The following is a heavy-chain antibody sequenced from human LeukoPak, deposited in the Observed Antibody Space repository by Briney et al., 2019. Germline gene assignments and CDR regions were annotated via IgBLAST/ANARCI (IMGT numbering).Heavy chain of an antibody. CDR3: ARDPTANDY. V-gene: IGHV3-21*01. J-gene: IGHJ4*02. Sequence: GGSLRLSCKASGFTFSNYAMNWVRQAPGKGLEWVSSITSVSSYKYYADSVKGRFTISRDNAKNSLFLQMNSLRAEDTAIYYCARDPTANDYWGQGTLVTVSS. CDR2: ITSVSSYK. CDR1: GFTFSNYA. D-gene: IGHD5-18*01.